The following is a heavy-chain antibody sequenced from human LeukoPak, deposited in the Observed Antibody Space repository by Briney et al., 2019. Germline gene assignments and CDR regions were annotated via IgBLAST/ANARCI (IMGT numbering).Heavy chain of an antibody. Sequence: ASVKVSCKASGGTFSSYAISWVRRAPGQGLEWMGIINPSGGSTSYAQKFQGRVTMTRVMSTSTVYMELSSLRSEDTAVYYCARDPRLVTTTRRVPKPPLYYFDYWGQGTLVTVSS. CDR1: GGTFSSYA. D-gene: IGHD1-1*01. V-gene: IGHV1-46*01. CDR2: INPSGGST. J-gene: IGHJ4*02. CDR3: ARDPRLVTTTRRVPKPPLYYFDY.